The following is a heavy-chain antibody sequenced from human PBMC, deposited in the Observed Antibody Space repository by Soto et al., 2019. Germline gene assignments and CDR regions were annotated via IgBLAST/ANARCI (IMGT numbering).Heavy chain of an antibody. D-gene: IGHD2-15*01. V-gene: IGHV4-30-2*01. Sequence: SETLSHTCSVAGGSIIDGGYSWSWIRQPPGKGLEWIGYIYHSGSTYYNPSLKSRVTISVDRSKNQFSLKLSSVTAADSAVYYCARGQVVVAQHWGQGTLVTVSS. CDR3: ARGQVVVAQH. CDR1: GGSIIDGGYS. CDR2: IYHSGST. J-gene: IGHJ4*02.